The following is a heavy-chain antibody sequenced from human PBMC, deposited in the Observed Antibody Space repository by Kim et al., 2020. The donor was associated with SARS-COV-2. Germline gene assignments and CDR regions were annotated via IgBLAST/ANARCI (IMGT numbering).Heavy chain of an antibody. Sequence: SETLSLTCTVSGGSISSGSYSWGWIRQPPGKGLEWIASIYYSGSTYYNPSLKSRVTISVDTSNNQVSLILSSVTAADTAVYKCVGTIATSLWFFDLWGRGTLVTVSS. D-gene: IGHD6-13*01. J-gene: IGHJ2*01. CDR1: GGSISSGSYS. CDR2: IYYSGST. CDR3: VGTIATSLWFFDL. V-gene: IGHV4-39*01.